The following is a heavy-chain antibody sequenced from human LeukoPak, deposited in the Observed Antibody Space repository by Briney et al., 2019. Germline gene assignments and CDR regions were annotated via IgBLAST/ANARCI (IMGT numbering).Heavy chain of an antibody. CDR3: ARGPTPGIAVAGTGYAFDI. J-gene: IGHJ3*02. CDR1: GFTVSSNY. D-gene: IGHD6-19*01. Sequence: PGGSLRLSCAASGFTVSSNYMSWVRQAPGKGPEWVSVIYSGGSTYYADSVKGRFTISRDNSKNTLYLQMNSLRAEDTAVYYCARGPTPGIAVAGTGYAFDIWGQGTMVTVSS. V-gene: IGHV3-66*02. CDR2: IYSGGST.